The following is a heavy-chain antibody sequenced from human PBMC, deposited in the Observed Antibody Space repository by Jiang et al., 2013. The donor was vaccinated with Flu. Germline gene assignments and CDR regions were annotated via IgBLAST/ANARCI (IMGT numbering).Heavy chain of an antibody. J-gene: IGHJ4*02. CDR1: GFTFSDYY. CDR3: ARTHSRPGYFDY. CDR2: ISSSGSYR. V-gene: IGHV3-11*03. D-gene: IGHD1-14*01. Sequence: QLLESGGGLVKPGESLRLSCAASGFTFSDYYMSWIRQAPGKGLEWIAYISSSGSYRSYADSVKGRLTISRDNARSSLFLQMTSLRAEDTAVYYCARTHSRPGYFDYWGQGTLVTVSS.